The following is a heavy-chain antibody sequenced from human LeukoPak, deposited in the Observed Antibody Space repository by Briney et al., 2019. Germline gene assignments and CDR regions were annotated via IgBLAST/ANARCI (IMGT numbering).Heavy chain of an antibody. V-gene: IGHV4-59*01. CDR1: GGSISGSY. CDR3: ARGSGAFDD. J-gene: IGHJ4*02. Sequence: PSETLSLTCTVSGGSISGSYWSWIRQPPGKGLEWIGYIYYSGSTNCNPSLKSRVTISVDTSKNQFSLKLNSVTAADTAVYNCARGSGAFDDWGQGTLVTVSS. CDR2: IYYSGST.